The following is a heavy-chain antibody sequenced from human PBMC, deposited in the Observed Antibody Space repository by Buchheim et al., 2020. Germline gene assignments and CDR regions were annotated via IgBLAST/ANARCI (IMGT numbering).Heavy chain of an antibody. V-gene: IGHV1-2*02. CDR2: INPKTGVT. J-gene: IGHJ4*02. Sequence: QVQLVQSGAEVKKPGASVKFSCKASGYTFTDSYIHWVRLAPGQGFKWMGWINPKTGVTNFIQKFKGRVTVTRDTTTSTAYMELSRLNSDDSAIYYCARDRVSGYSTTFDYWGQGA. CDR3: ARDRVSGYSTTFDY. CDR1: GYTFTDSY. D-gene: IGHD3-3*01.